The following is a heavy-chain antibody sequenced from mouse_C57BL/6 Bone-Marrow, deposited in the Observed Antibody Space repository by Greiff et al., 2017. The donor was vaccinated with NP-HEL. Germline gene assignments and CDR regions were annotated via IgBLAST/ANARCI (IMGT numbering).Heavy chain of an antibody. D-gene: IGHD2-4*01. J-gene: IGHJ4*01. CDR1: GFTFSNYW. CDR3: TGDDYDGYAMDY. Sequence: EVKVEESGGGLVQPGGSMKLSCVASGFTFSNYWMNWVRQSPEKGLEWVAQIRSKSDNDATHYAESVKGRFTISRHYSTVIFYLQMNNLMAEDTGIYYCTGDDYDGYAMDYWGQGTSVTVSS. V-gene: IGHV6-3*01. CDR2: IRSKSDNDAT.